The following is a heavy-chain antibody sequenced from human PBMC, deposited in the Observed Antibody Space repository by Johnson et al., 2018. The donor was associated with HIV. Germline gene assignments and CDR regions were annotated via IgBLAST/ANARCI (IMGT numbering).Heavy chain of an antibody. V-gene: IGHV3-30-3*01. CDR1: GFTFSNYA. CDR3: ARLPSGYSRDAFDI. D-gene: IGHD5-18*01. J-gene: IGHJ3*02. CDR2: ISYDGSNE. Sequence: QVQLVESGGGVVQPGRSLRLSCAASGFTFSNYAMHWVRQAPGKGLEWVAVISYDGSNEYYPDSVKGRFSISRDNSKHTLYLQMNSLRPEDTAIYYCARLPSGYSRDAFDIWGQGTMVTVSS.